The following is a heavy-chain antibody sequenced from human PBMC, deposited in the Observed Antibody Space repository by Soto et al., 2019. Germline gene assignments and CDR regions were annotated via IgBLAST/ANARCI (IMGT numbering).Heavy chain of an antibody. D-gene: IGHD3-3*01. V-gene: IGHV4-39*01. Sequence: PSETLSLTCTVSGGSISSSSYYWGWIRQPPGKGLEWIGSIYYSGSTYYNPSLKSRVTISVDTSKNQFSLKLSSVTAADTAVYYCARHGELPSPYYDFWSGYSGFDPWGQGTLXTVSS. CDR3: ARHGELPSPYYDFWSGYSGFDP. CDR2: IYYSGST. CDR1: GGSISSSSYY. J-gene: IGHJ5*02.